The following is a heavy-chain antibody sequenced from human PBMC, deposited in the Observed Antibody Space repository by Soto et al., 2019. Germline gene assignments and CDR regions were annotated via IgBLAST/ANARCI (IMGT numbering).Heavy chain of an antibody. CDR3: AGGGGSLNPGFDL. D-gene: IGHD3-16*01. CDR2: ISSDGSTT. Sequence: VGSLRLSGAASGFTFSSYSLHWVRQAPGKGLEWVAVISSDGSTTYYADSVKGRFTVSRDNSRNTLYLQMNSLRTDDTAVYYGAGGGGSLNPGFDLWGQGTLVTVSS. CDR1: GFTFSSYS. V-gene: IGHV3-30*04. J-gene: IGHJ4*02.